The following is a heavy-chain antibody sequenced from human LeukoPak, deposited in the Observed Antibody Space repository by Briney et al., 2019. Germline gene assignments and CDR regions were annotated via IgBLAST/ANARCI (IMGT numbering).Heavy chain of an antibody. CDR3: ARVDGYDLIPPRFDY. V-gene: IGHV3-9*01. J-gene: IGHJ4*02. CDR1: GFTFDDYA. Sequence: GRSLRLSCAASGFTFDDYAMHWVRQAPGKGLEWVSGISWNSGSIGYADSVKGRFTISRDNAKNSLYLQMNSLRAEDTALYYCARVDGYDLIPPRFDYWGQGTLVTVSS. D-gene: IGHD5-24*01. CDR2: ISWNSGSI.